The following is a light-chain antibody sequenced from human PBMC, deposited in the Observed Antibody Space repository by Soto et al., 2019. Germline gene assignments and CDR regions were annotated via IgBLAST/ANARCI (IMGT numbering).Light chain of an antibody. CDR1: QSISSY. CDR3: QQLTDWPPQWT. V-gene: IGKV3-11*01. Sequence: EVVLTQSAYTLSLPPGERATLSCRASQSISSYLAWYQQKPGQAPRLLIYDASSRATGIPARFSGSGSGTDFTLTISSLEPEDFAVYYCQQLTDWPPQWTFGQGTKVDIK. CDR2: DAS. J-gene: IGKJ1*01.